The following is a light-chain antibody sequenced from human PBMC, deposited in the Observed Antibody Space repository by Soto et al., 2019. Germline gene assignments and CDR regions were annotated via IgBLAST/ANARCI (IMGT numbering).Light chain of an antibody. V-gene: IGKV3-15*01. J-gene: IGKJ5*01. CDR3: QQYIRRPLS. Sequence: EILMTQSPSTRSLSPGEGVTLSCRAAQDATNSVAWYQQKSGQAPRLLIYDASARASGVSARFSGSGSGTDFTLTISGLQAEDFAVYFCQQYIRRPLSFGQGTRLEIK. CDR2: DAS. CDR1: QDATNS.